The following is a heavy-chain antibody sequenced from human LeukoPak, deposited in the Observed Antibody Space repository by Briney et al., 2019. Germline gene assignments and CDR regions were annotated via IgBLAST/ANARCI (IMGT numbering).Heavy chain of an antibody. CDR3: ARDRDEGHSSGCYDY. CDR1: GFTFSSYW. CDR2: IKQDGSEK. V-gene: IGHV3-7*01. J-gene: IGHJ4*02. D-gene: IGHD6-19*01. Sequence: GGSLRLSCAASGFTFSSYWMSWVRQAPGKGLEWVANIKQDGSEKYYVDSVKGRFTISRDSAKNSLYLQMNSLRAEDTAVYYCARDRDEGHSSGCYDYWGQGTLVTVSS.